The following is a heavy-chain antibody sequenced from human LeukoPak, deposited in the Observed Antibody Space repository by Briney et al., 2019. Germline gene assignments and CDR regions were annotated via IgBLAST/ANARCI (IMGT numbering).Heavy chain of an antibody. Sequence: ASVKVSCKASGYTFTSYYMHLVRQAPGQGLEWMGIINPSGGSTSYAQKFQGRVTMTRDTSTSTVYMELSSLRSEDTAVYYCARLVGDLDAFDIWGQGTMVTVSS. CDR1: GYTFTSYY. V-gene: IGHV1-46*03. J-gene: IGHJ3*02. CDR3: ARLVGDLDAFDI. CDR2: INPSGGST. D-gene: IGHD2-2*01.